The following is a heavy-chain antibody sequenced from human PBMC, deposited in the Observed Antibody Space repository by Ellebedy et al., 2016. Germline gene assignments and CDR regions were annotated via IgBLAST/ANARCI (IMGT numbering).Heavy chain of an antibody. CDR3: ARRGVGSLDY. J-gene: IGHJ4*02. CDR1: GGSISSSSYY. V-gene: IGHV4-39*07. CDR2: IYYSGST. Sequence: SETLSLTCTVSGGSISSSSYYWGWIRQPPGKGLEWIGSIYYSGSTYYNPSLKSRVTISVDTSKNQFSLKLSSVTAADTAVYYCARRGVGSLDYWGQGTLVTVSS. D-gene: IGHD3-10*01.